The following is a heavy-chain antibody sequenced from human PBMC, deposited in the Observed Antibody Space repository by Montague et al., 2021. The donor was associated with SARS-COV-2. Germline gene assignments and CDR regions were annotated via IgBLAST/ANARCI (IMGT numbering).Heavy chain of an antibody. CDR2: IYWDDDK. D-gene: IGHD1-20*01. J-gene: IGHJ4*02. Sequence: PALVKPTQTLTLTCTFSGFSLSTSGVGVGWIRQPPGKALEWLALIYWDDDKRYSPSLKSRLTITKDTSKNQVVLTMTNMDPVDTATYCRAAHRITGWAFDYWGQGTLVTVSS. CDR1: GFSLSTSGVG. V-gene: IGHV2-5*02. CDR3: AAHRITGWAFDY.